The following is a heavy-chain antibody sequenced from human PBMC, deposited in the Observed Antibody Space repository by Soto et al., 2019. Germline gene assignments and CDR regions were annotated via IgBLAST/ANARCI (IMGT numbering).Heavy chain of an antibody. Sequence: GGSLRLSCVASGFTLSRYIMNWVRQAPGKGLEWVSYISSSSSAIYYADSVKGRFTISRDNAENSLYLQMNSLRAEDTAVYYCASASFRRQQLAIDYWGQGTLVTVSS. D-gene: IGHD6-13*01. J-gene: IGHJ4*02. V-gene: IGHV3-48*01. CDR2: ISSSSSAI. CDR3: ASASFRRQQLAIDY. CDR1: GFTLSRYI.